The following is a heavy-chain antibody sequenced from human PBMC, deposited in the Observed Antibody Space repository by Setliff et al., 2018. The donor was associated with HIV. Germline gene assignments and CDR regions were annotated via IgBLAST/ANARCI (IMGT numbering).Heavy chain of an antibody. J-gene: IGHJ4*02. CDR3: VGRQFDYGFRRPFNS. CDR2: INHSGTT. D-gene: IGHD3-10*01. Sequence: KTSETLSLTCTVSGGSIITSSHFWGWVRQPPGKGLEWLGEINHSGTTKYNPSLKSRVSISLNKPRNQFSLSLSSVTAADTAVYYCVGRQFDYGFRRPFNSWGPGTLVTVSS. CDR1: GGSIITSSHF. V-gene: IGHV4-61*05.